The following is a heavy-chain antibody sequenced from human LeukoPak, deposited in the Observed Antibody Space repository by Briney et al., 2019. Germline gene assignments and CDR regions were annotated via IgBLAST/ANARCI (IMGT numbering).Heavy chain of an antibody. CDR2: IYYGGYT. CDR3: QSRFLEWLLDY. D-gene: IGHD3-3*01. J-gene: IGHJ4*02. CDR1: GGSISSNNYY. V-gene: IGHV4-39*01. Sequence: SETLSLTCTVSGGSISSNNYYWGWIRQPPGKGLEWIGSIYYGGYTYYNPSLKSRVTISVGTSKNQFSLKLSSVTAADTAIYYCQSRFLEWLLDYWGQGTLVTVSS.